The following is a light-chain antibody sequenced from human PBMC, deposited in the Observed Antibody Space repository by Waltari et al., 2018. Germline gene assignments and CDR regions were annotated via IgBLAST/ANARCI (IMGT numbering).Light chain of an antibody. CDR2: DDS. V-gene: IGKV3-20*01. J-gene: IGKJ1*01. CDR1: KSVGRS. CDR3: QHYVRLPAT. Sequence: EIVLTQSPGTLSLSPGERATLAFRASKSVGRSLAWYQQKPGQAPSLLIYDDSRRAIGIPDRFSGSGSGTDFSLTFSTLEPEDFAVYYCQHYVRLPATFGQGTKVEI.